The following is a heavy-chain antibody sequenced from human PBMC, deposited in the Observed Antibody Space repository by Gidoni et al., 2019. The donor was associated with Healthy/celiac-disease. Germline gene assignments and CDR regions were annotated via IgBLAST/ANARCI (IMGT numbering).Heavy chain of an antibody. D-gene: IGHD3-10*01. CDR2: ISGSGGST. J-gene: IGHJ4*02. CDR3: AKAGVVQGEIDY. CDR1: GFTFSSYA. Sequence: EVQLLESGGGLVQPGGSLRLSCAAPGFTFSSYAMSWVRQAPGKGLGWVSAISGSGGSTYYADSVKGRFTISRDNSKTTLYLQMNSLRAEDTAVYYCAKAGVVQGEIDYWGQGTLVTVSS. V-gene: IGHV3-23*01.